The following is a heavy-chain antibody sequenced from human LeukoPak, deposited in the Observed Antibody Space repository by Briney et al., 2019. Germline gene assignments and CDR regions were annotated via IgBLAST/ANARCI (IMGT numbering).Heavy chain of an antibody. CDR3: ARGHYGLDV. J-gene: IGHJ6*01. V-gene: IGHV3-11*01. Sequence: GRSLRLSGAAFGFTFRDQYLSGIGQAPGKGLNGVSYIYNSASATYYADSVKGRFTMSRDNARNSAYLQMNSLRPEDTAVYYCARGHYGLDVWGQGTTVTVS. CDR2: IYNSASAT. CDR1: GFTFRDQY.